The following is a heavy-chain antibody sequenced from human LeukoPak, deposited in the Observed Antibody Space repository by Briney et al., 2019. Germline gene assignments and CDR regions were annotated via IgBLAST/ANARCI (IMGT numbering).Heavy chain of an antibody. CDR2: IRYDGSNK. V-gene: IGHV3-30*02. D-gene: IGHD5-12*01. CDR1: GFTFTTYG. J-gene: IGHJ4*02. CDR3: ARGYSGYDYAFDY. Sequence: PGGSLRLSCAASGFTFTTYGKHWVRQAPGKGLEWVAFIRYDGSNKYYADSVKGRFTISRDNSKNTLYLQMNSLRAEDTAVYYCARGYSGYDYAFDYWGQGTLVTVSS.